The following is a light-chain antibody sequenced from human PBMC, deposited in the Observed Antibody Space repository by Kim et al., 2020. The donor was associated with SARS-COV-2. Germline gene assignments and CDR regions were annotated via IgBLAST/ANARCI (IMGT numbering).Light chain of an antibody. V-gene: IGKV3-15*01. J-gene: IGKJ2*01. CDR3: HQYNAGPPGDT. CDR2: GAS. Sequence: PWERVTLSCRASQSVSNNVAWYQHKPGQPPRLLIYGASTRATGIPARFRGSGSGTDFTLTVSSLQSEDFAVYYCHQYNAGPPGDTFGQGTKLEI. CDR1: QSVSNN.